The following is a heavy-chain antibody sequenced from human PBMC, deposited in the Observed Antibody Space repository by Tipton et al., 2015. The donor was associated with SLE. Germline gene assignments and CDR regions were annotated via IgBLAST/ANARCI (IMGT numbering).Heavy chain of an antibody. V-gene: IGHV4-59*05. CDR3: ATLRGSYGDYVDY. CDR1: DGSISDYY. D-gene: IGHD1-26*01. CDR2: IYASGST. Sequence: TLSLTCTVSDGSISDYYWTWIRQPAGEGLEWIGRIYASGSTYYNPSLKSRVTISVDTSKNLLSLKLSSVTAADTAVYYCATLRGSYGDYVDYWGQGTLVTVSS. J-gene: IGHJ4*02.